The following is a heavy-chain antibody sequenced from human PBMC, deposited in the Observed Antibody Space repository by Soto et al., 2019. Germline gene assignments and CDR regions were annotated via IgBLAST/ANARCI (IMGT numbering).Heavy chain of an antibody. J-gene: IGHJ5*02. V-gene: IGHV1-2*02. Sequence: QVQLVQSGAEVKKPGASVKVSCKASGYSFSGYYMNWVRQAPGQGLEWMGWIKPNSGGTDYAQKFQGRVTMTRDTSISTAYMELRGLRYDATAVYYCARTRGVIPRVTYNWFDPWGQGTLVTVSS. CDR2: IKPNSGGT. D-gene: IGHD3-10*01. CDR3: ARTRGVIPRVTYNWFDP. CDR1: GYSFSGYY.